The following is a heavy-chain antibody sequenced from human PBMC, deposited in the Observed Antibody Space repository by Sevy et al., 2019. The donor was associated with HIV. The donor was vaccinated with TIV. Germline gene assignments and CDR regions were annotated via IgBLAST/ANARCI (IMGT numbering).Heavy chain of an antibody. V-gene: IGHV3-48*02. D-gene: IGHD2-21*01. CDR2: ITSSTHST. CDR3: AHIDMGY. J-gene: IGHJ4*02. CDR1: GFAFGDYT. Sequence: GGSLRLSCTASGFAFGDYTMNWVRQAPGKGLEWLSDITSSTHSTSYAESVKGRFTISRDNAKNSLYLQMNSLRDEDTAVYYCAHIDMGYWGLGTLVTVSS.